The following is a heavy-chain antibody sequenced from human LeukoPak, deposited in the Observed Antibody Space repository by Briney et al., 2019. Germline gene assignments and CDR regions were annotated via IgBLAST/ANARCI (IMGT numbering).Heavy chain of an antibody. V-gene: IGHV5-51*01. J-gene: IGHJ1*01. CDR2: IYPGDSDT. CDR3: AMSGNDILTGYYNPEYFQH. Sequence: GESLKISCKGSGYSFTSYWIGWVRQMPGKGLEWMGIIYPGDSDTRYSPSYQGQVTISADKSISTAYLQWSSLKASDTAMYYCAMSGNDILTGYYNPEYFQHWGQGTLVTVSS. CDR1: GYSFTSYW. D-gene: IGHD3-9*01.